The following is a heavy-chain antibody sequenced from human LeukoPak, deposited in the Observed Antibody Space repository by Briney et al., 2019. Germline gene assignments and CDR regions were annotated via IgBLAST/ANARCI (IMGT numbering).Heavy chain of an antibody. D-gene: IGHD2-21*02. V-gene: IGHV3-23*01. CDR3: AKDLALVVVTAIPALGY. Sequence: GGSLRLSCIGSGFTFSSYAMSWVRQAPGKGLEWVSAISGSGGRTYYAESVKGRFTTSRDNSKNTLYLQMNSLRAEDTAVYYCAKDLALVVVTAIPALGYWGQGTLVTVSS. J-gene: IGHJ4*02. CDR2: ISGSGGRT. CDR1: GFTFSSYA.